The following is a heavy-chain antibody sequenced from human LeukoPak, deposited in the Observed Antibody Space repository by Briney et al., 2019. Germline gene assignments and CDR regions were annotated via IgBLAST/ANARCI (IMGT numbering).Heavy chain of an antibody. J-gene: IGHJ4*02. V-gene: IGHV3-23*01. D-gene: IGHD6-19*01. Sequence: GGSLRLSCAASGFTFSSYAMSWVRQAPGKGPEWVSAISGSGGSTYYADSVKGRFTISRDNSKNTLYLQMNSLRAEDTAVYYCAKRPSIAVSGTFDYWGQGTLVTVSS. CDR2: ISGSGGST. CDR1: GFTFSSYA. CDR3: AKRPSIAVSGTFDY.